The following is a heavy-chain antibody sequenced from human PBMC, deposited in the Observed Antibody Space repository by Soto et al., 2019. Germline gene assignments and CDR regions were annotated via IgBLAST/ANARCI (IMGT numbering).Heavy chain of an antibody. CDR3: ARQVGVRGVIIGYYYYGMDV. CDR1: GGSISSSSYY. D-gene: IGHD3-10*01. CDR2: IYYSGST. V-gene: IGHV4-39*01. Sequence: SETLSLTCTVSGGSISSSSYYWGWIRQPPGKGLEWIGSIYYSGSTYYNPSLKSRVTISVATSKNQFSLKLSSVTAADTAVYYCARQVGVRGVIIGYYYYGMDVWGQGTTVTVSS. J-gene: IGHJ6*02.